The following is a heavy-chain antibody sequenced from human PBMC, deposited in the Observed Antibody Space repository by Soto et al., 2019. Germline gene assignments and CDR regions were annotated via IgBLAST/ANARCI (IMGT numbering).Heavy chain of an antibody. CDR1: GYSFTSYW. J-gene: IGHJ6*02. V-gene: IGHV5-51*01. D-gene: IGHD3-9*01. CDR3: ARLLPSYYDILTGYSNYYYGMDV. CDR2: IYPGDSDT. Sequence: GESLKISCKGSGYSFTSYWIGWVRQMPGKGLGWMGIIYPGDSDTRYSPSFQGQVTISADKSISTAYLQWSSLKASDTAMYYCARLLPSYYDILTGYSNYYYGMDVWGQGTTVTVSS.